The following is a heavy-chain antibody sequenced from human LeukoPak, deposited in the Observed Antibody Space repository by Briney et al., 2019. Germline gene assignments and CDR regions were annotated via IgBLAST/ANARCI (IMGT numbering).Heavy chain of an antibody. V-gene: IGHV4-34*01. CDR2: IDHSGGT. D-gene: IGHD2/OR15-2a*01. J-gene: IGHJ5*02. Sequence: PSETLSLTCAVYGGSLINYYWSWIRQSPGKGLEWIGDIDHSGGTSYNPALRSRVTMSIDPSRNQFYLKINSVTASDTAVYNCAMVLWQSARPGPWDQGSLVTVSS. CDR1: GGSLINYY. CDR3: AMVLWQSARPGP.